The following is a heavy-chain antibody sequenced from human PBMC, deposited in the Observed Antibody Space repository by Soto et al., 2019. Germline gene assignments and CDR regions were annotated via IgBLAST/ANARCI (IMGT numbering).Heavy chain of an antibody. J-gene: IGHJ4*02. CDR2: ISGSGGST. V-gene: IGHV3-23*01. D-gene: IGHD3-9*01. CDR1: VFTFISYA. Sequence: GWSLRLSCASSVFTFISYAMSWVRQAPGKGLEWVSAISGSGGSTYYADSVKGRFTISRDNSKNTLYLQMNSLRAEDTAVYYCAKPPYYDILTGYSQYFDYWGQGTLVTVSS. CDR3: AKPPYYDILTGYSQYFDY.